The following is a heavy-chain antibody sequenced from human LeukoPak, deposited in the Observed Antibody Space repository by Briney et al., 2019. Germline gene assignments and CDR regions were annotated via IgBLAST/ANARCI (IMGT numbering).Heavy chain of an antibody. Sequence: PGGSLRLSCAASGFTFSSYSMNWVRQAPGKGLEWVSYISSSSSTIYYADSVKGRFTISRDNAKNSLYLQMNSLRAEDTAVYYCARVGGEEESDNPEYYFDYWGQGTLVTVSS. CDR1: GFTFSSYS. CDR2: ISSSSSTI. CDR3: ARVGGEEESDNPEYYFDY. J-gene: IGHJ4*02. V-gene: IGHV3-48*04. D-gene: IGHD1-14*01.